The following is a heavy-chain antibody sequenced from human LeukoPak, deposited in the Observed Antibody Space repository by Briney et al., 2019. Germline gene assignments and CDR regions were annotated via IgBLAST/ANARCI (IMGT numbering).Heavy chain of an antibody. D-gene: IGHD3-3*01. CDR3: ARLLREWLNFDC. CDR1: GYSISSGYY. V-gene: IGHV4-38-2*01. Sequence: SETLSLTCAVSGYSISSGYYWGWIRQPPGKGLEWIGSIYHSGSTYYNPSLKSRVTISVDTSKNQFSLKLSSVTAADTAVYYCARLLREWLNFDCWGQGTLVTVSS. J-gene: IGHJ4*02. CDR2: IYHSGST.